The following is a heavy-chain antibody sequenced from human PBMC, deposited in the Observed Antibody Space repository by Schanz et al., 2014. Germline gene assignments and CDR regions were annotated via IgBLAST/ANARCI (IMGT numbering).Heavy chain of an antibody. Sequence: QVQLQQWGAGLLKPSETLSLTCAFSGGSFSGYWWTWVRQSPGKGLEWIGEVNHGGYTNYNPSLKCRVTVSVDMSKKQFSRRLSSVTAADTAAYYCATWSGTRLFHNWGQGTLVTVSS. J-gene: IGHJ4*02. CDR3: ATWSGTRLFHN. D-gene: IGHD1-7*01. CDR2: VNHGGYT. CDR1: GGSFSGYW. V-gene: IGHV4-34*01.